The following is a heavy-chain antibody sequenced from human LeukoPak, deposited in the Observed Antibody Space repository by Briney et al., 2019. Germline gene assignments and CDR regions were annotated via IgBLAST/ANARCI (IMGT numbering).Heavy chain of an antibody. Sequence: PSQTLSLTCTVSGGSISSGGYYWSWIRQPPGKGLEWIGCIYHSGSTYYNPSLKSRVTISVDRSKNQFSLKLSSVTAADTAVYYCARGGTYFWSGPLPSIDYWGQGTLVTVSS. V-gene: IGHV4-30-2*01. J-gene: IGHJ4*02. CDR3: ARGGTYFWSGPLPSIDY. CDR2: IYHSGST. CDR1: GGSISSGGYY. D-gene: IGHD3-3*01.